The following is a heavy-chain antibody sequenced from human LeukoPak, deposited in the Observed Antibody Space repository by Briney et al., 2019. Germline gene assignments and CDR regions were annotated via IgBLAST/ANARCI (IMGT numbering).Heavy chain of an antibody. D-gene: IGHD2-15*01. CDR1: GFTVSSNY. V-gene: IGHV3-53*01. CDR2: IYSGGST. CDR3: AKEIVVVVAPGTYMDV. J-gene: IGHJ6*03. Sequence: GGSLRLSCAASGFTVSSNYMSWVRQAPGKGLEWVSVIYSGGSTYYADSVKGRFTISRDNSKNTLYLQMNSLRAEDTAVYYCAKEIVVVVAPGTYMDVWGKGTTVTVSS.